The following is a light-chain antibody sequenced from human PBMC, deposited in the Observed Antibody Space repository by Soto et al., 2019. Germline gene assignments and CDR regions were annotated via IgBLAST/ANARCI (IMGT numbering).Light chain of an antibody. CDR1: QSINTL. CDR2: AAS. V-gene: IGKV1-39*01. CDR3: QQSFSAPWK. J-gene: IGKJ1*01. Sequence: DIQMTQSPSSLSASVGDRVTITCRASQSINTLLNWYQQKPGKAPKLLIYAASNLQSGVPSRFSGSGSGTDFTITISSLQAEDSATYYCQQSFSAPWKFGQGTKVEI.